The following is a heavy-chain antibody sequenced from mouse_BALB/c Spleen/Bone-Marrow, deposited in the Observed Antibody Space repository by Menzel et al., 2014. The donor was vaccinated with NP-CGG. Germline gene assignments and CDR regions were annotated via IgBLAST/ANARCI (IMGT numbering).Heavy chain of an antibody. D-gene: IGHD4-1*01. CDR1: GFTFGSFE. CDR3: TRGGNWEDFDY. V-gene: IGHV5-17*02. J-gene: IGHJ2*01. Sequence: DVKLVESGGGLVQPGGSRKLSCAASGFTFGSFEMHWVRQAPERGLEWVAYISSGSSTIFYADTVKGRFTISRDNPKNTLFLQMTSLRSEDTAMYYCTRGGNWEDFDYWGQGTTLTVSS. CDR2: ISSGSSTI.